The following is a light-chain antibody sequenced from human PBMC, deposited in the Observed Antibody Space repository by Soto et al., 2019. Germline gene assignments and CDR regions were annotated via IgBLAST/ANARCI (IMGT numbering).Light chain of an antibody. CDR2: GAS. V-gene: IGKV3-15*01. CDR1: ESVSSN. CDR3: QQFNIWPPA. J-gene: IGKJ1*01. Sequence: EVVMTQSPATLSVSPGERATLSCRASESVSSNLARYQQKPGQAPRLLIYGASTRATGIPARFSGSGSGTEFTLTISSLQSEDFALYYCQQFNIWPPAFGQGTKVEIK.